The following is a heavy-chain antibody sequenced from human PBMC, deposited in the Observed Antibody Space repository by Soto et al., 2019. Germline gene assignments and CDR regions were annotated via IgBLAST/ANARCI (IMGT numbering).Heavy chain of an antibody. CDR3: ARVPGP. CDR1: GGSISRGGYS. V-gene: IGHV4-30-2*01. CDR2: IYHSGST. Sequence: PSETLSLTCAVSGGSISRGGYSWSWVLQPPGKGLEWIGYIYHSGSTYYNPSLKSRVTISVDRSKNQFFLRLRSVTAADTAVYYCARVPGPWGQGTLVTVSS. J-gene: IGHJ5*02.